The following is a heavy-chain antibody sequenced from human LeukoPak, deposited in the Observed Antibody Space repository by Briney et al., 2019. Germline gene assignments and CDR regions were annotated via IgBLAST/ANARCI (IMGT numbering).Heavy chain of an antibody. D-gene: IGHD4-17*01. Sequence: GGSLRLSCAASGFTFSSYWMSWVRQAPGKGLEWVANINEDGSEKNYVDSLKGRFTTSRDNSKNTLYLQMNSLRAEDTAVYYCARAKTTVTTDYYYYGMDVWGQGTTVTVSS. CDR3: ARAKTTVTTDYYYYGMDV. J-gene: IGHJ6*02. V-gene: IGHV3-7*01. CDR2: INEDGSEK. CDR1: GFTFSSYW.